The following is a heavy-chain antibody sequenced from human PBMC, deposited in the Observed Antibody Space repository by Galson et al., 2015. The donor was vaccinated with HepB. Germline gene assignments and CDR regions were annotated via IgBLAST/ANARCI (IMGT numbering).Heavy chain of an antibody. CDR2: IIPIFGTA. Sequence: SVKVSCKASGGTFSSYAISWVRQAPGQGLEWMGGIIPIFGTANYAQKFQGRVTITADESTSTAYMELSSLRSEDTAVYYCARDLVPTVTTYAFDIWGQGTMVTVSS. D-gene: IGHD4-17*01. CDR3: ARDLVPTVTTYAFDI. CDR1: GGTFSSYA. J-gene: IGHJ3*02. V-gene: IGHV1-69*13.